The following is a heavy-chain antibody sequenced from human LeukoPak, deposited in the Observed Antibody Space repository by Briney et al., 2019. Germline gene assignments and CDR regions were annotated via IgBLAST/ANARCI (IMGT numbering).Heavy chain of an antibody. Sequence: GGSLRLSCAGSGFTFSSYWMSWVRQAPGKGLEWVASINQDGSEKYYVDSVKGRFTISRDNAKNSLYLQMNSLRAEDTAVYYCARDLPDYWGQGTLVTVSS. CDR2: INQDGSEK. J-gene: IGHJ4*02. CDR1: GFTFSSYW. CDR3: ARDLPDY. V-gene: IGHV3-7*01.